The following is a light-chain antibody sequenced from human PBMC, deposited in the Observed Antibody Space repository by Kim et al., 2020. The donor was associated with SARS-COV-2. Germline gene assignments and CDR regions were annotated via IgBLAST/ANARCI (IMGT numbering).Light chain of an antibody. Sequence: GQSVTISCTGTSSDVGGYNYVYCYPQQPGKAPKLMIYEVTKWPSGVPDRFSGSKSGNTASLTVSGLQAEDEADYYCSSYAGSNNYVFGTGTKVTVL. J-gene: IGLJ1*01. V-gene: IGLV2-8*01. CDR2: EVT. CDR1: SSDVGGYNY. CDR3: SSYAGSNNYV.